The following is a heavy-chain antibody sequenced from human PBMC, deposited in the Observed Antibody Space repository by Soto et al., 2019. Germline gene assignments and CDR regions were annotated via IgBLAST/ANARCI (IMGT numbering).Heavy chain of an antibody. J-gene: IGHJ4*02. Sequence: RQATGQGLEWMGWMNPNSGNTGYAQKFQGRVTMTRNTSISTAYMELSGLRSEDTAIYYCARGEKSFGVIKMGYWGQGALVTVSS. CDR2: MNPNSGNT. CDR3: ARGEKSFGVIKMGY. V-gene: IGHV1-8*01. D-gene: IGHD3-3*01.